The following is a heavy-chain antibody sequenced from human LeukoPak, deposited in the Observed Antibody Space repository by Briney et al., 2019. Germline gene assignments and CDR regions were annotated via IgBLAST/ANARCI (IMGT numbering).Heavy chain of an antibody. V-gene: IGHV1-2*06. D-gene: IGHD5-18*01. CDR1: GYTFTGYY. Sequence: GASVKVSCTASGYTFTGYYMHWVRQAPGQGLEWMGRINPNSGGTNYAQKFQGRVTMTRDTSISTAYMELSRLTSDDTAVYYCARDYQNTALVLSRLYYFDYWGQGTLVTVSS. CDR3: ARDYQNTALVLSRLYYFDY. J-gene: IGHJ4*02. CDR2: INPNSGGT.